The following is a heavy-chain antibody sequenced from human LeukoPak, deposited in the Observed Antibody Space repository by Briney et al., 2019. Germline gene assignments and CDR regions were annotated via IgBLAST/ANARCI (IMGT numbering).Heavy chain of an antibody. Sequence: GGSLRLSCAASGFTFSTYAMTWVRQAPGKGPEWVSVISGSGDNTYYADSVKGRFTISRDNSKNTLFLRMNSLRAEDTAVYYCAKDSAFGGEDSWGQGTLVTVSS. CDR1: GFTFSTYA. D-gene: IGHD3-16*01. CDR3: AKDSAFGGEDS. V-gene: IGHV3-23*01. CDR2: ISGSGDNT. J-gene: IGHJ4*02.